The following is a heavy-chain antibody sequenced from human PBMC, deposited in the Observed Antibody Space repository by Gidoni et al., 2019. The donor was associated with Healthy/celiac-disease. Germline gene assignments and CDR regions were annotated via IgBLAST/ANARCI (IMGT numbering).Heavy chain of an antibody. CDR3: VSPTQWLVTHYYYYGMDV. J-gene: IGHJ6*02. CDR2: IYSGGST. CDR1: GFTVSSHY. V-gene: IGHV3-66*01. Sequence: EVQLVESGGGLVQPGGSLRLSCAASGFTVSSHYMSWVRQAPGKWLEWVSVIYSGGSTYYADSVKGRFTISRDNSKNTLYLQMNSLRAEDTAVYYCVSPTQWLVTHYYYYGMDVWGQGTTVTVSS. D-gene: IGHD6-19*01.